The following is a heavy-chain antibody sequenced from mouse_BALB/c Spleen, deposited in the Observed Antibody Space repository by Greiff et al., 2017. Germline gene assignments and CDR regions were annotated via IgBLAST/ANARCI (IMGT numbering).Heavy chain of an antibody. J-gene: IGHJ4*01. CDR1: GYTFTSYW. Sequence: VQLQQSGTVLARPGASVKMSCKASGYTFTSYWMHWVKQRPGQGLEWIGAIYPGNSDTSYNQKFKGKAKLTAVTSTSTAYMELSSLTNEDSAVYYCTRNYGTYYYAMDYWGQGTSVTVSS. D-gene: IGHD1-1*02. CDR3: TRNYGTYYYAMDY. V-gene: IGHV1-5*01. CDR2: IYPGNSDT.